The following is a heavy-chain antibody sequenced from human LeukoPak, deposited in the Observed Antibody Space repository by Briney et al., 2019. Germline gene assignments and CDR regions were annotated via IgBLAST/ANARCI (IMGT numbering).Heavy chain of an antibody. V-gene: IGHV3-23*01. CDR1: GFTISSYA. Sequence: GGSLRLSCSASGFTISSYAMIWVRQAPGKGLEWVSSISGSSGTIDYADSVKGRFIISRDNSKNTLYLQVNSLRAEDTAVYYCAKRRGYTSSWYVLAHWGQGTLVTVSS. CDR2: ISGSSGTI. J-gene: IGHJ4*02. CDR3: AKRRGYTSSWYVLAH. D-gene: IGHD6-13*01.